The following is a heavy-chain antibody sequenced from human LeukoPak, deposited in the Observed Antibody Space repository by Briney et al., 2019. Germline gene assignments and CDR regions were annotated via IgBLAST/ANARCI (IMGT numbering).Heavy chain of an antibody. D-gene: IGHD7-27*01. CDR1: GGSISSGGYY. CDR2: IYYSGST. J-gene: IGHJ4*02. Sequence: SQTLSLTCTVSGGSISSGGYYWSWIRQHPGKGLEWIASIYYSGSTYYTPSLKSRVTLSVDTSENQFSLRLTSVTAADTAVYYYARVGHWGYYFDYWGQGNLVTVSS. V-gene: IGHV4-31*03. CDR3: ARVGHWGYYFDY.